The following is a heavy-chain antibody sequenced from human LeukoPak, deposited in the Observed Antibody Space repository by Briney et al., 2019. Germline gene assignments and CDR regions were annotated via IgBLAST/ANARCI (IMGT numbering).Heavy chain of an antibody. CDR1: GFTFSSYG. CDR3: ARDRVYCSGGSCAPYFDY. Sequence: GRSPRLSCAASGFTFSSYGMRWVRQAPGKGLEWVAVIWYDGSNKYYADSVKGRFTISRDNSKNTLYLQMNSLRAEDTAVYYCARDRVYCSGGSCAPYFDYWGQGTLVTVSS. D-gene: IGHD2-15*01. CDR2: IWYDGSNK. J-gene: IGHJ4*02. V-gene: IGHV3-33*01.